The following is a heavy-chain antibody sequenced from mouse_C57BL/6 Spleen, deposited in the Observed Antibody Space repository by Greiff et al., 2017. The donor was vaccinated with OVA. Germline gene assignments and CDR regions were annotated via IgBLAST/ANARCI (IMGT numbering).Heavy chain of an antibody. Sequence: VQLQQSGPVLVKPGASVKMSCKASGYTFTDYYMNWVKQSHGKSLEWIGVINPYNGGTSYNQKFKGKATLTVDKSSSTAYMELNSLTSEDSAVYYCAHDYGGYFDYWGQGTTLTVSS. J-gene: IGHJ2*01. CDR1: GYTFTDYY. CDR2: INPYNGGT. V-gene: IGHV1-19*01. D-gene: IGHD2-4*01. CDR3: AHDYGGYFDY.